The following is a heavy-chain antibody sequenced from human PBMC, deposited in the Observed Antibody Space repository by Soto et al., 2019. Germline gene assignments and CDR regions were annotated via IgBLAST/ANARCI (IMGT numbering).Heavy chain of an antibody. V-gene: IGHV3-23*01. CDR1: GFTFSSYA. D-gene: IGHD6-13*01. J-gene: IGHJ3*02. CDR2: ISGSGGST. Sequence: EVQLLESGGGLVQPGGSLRLSCAASGFTFSSYAMSWVRQAPGKGLEWVSVISGSGGSTYYADSVKGRFTISRDNSKNTMYLQMKSLRAEDTAVYYCAKEGPNDEQQLYDAFDIWGQGTLVTVSA. CDR3: AKEGPNDEQQLYDAFDI.